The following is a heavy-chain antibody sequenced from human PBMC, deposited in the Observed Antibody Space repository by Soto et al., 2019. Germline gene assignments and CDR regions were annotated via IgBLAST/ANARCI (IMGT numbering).Heavy chain of an antibody. V-gene: IGHV3-33*01. D-gene: IGHD3-10*01. J-gene: IGHJ4*02. CDR3: ARDRIYGSGSFYNVGY. Sequence: QVQLVESGGGVVQPGRSLRLSCAASGFTFSTYGMHWVRQAPGKGPEWVAAIWNDGDNKYYAGSVKGRFTISRDNSKNTLYLQMNSLRAEDTAVYYCARDRIYGSGSFYNVGYWGLGTLVTVSS. CDR2: IWNDGDNK. CDR1: GFTFSTYG.